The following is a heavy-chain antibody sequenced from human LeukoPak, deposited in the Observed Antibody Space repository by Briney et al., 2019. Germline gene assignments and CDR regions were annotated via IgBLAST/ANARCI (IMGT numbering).Heavy chain of an antibody. CDR3: AKDGGLDRGSYSVLIYYYYYYMDV. CDR2: IGGRDDKT. J-gene: IGHJ6*03. CDR1: GFTLPGHT. V-gene: IGHV3-23*01. Sequence: GGSLRLSCAASGFTLPGHTMTWLRQAPGKGLEWVSIIGGRDDKTYYADSVKGRFTISRDNSKNTLYLQMNSLRAEDTAVYYCAKDGGLDRGSYSVLIYYYYYYMDVWGKGTTVTVSS. D-gene: IGHD1-26*01.